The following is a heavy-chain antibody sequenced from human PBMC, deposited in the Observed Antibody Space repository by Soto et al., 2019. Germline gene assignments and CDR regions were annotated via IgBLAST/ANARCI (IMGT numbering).Heavy chain of an antibody. CDR3: ARAPANYDFWSGYYRAGFDY. J-gene: IGHJ4*02. D-gene: IGHD3-3*01. Sequence: QVQLVQSGAEVKKPGSSVKVSCKASGGTFSSYAISWVRQAPGQGLEWMGGIIHIFGTANYAQKFQGRVTITADKSTSTAYMELSSLRSEDTAVYYCARAPANYDFWSGYYRAGFDYWGQGTLVTVSS. CDR1: GGTFSSYA. CDR2: IIHIFGTA. V-gene: IGHV1-69*06.